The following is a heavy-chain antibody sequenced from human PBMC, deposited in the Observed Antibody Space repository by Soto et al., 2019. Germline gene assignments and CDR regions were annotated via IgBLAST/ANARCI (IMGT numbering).Heavy chain of an antibody. V-gene: IGHV6-1*01. CDR2: TYFRSNWRH. CDR3: ARGVAGSGFDL. CDR1: GDSVSSNTAA. Sequence: SQTLSLTCAISGDSVSSNTAAWNWIRSSPSRGLEWLGRTYFRSNWRHDYAVSVKSRITVNTDTSKNHFSLQLNSVTPDDTAVNYCARGVAGSGFDLWGQGTLVSVSS. D-gene: IGHD6-19*01. J-gene: IGHJ4*02.